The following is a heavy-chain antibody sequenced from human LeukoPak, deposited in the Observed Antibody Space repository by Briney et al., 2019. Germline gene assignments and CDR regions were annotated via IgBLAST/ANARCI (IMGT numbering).Heavy chain of an antibody. CDR2: INPNSGGT. D-gene: IGHD6-19*01. J-gene: IGHJ4*02. CDR3: ARDQWLVRTFDY. V-gene: IGHV1-2*02. Sequence: ASVRVSCKASGYTFTGYYMHWVRQAPGQGLEWMGWINPNSGGTNYAQTFQGRVTMTRDTSISTAYMELSRLRSDDTAVYYCARDQWLVRTFDYWGQGTLVTVSS. CDR1: GYTFTGYY.